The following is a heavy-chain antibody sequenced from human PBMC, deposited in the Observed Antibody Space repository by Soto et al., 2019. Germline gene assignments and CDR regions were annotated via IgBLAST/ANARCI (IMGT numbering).Heavy chain of an antibody. J-gene: IGHJ3*02. D-gene: IGHD5-12*01. V-gene: IGHV3-13*01. CDR1: GFTFSSYD. CDR2: IGTAGDT. CDR3: ARVVASGAFDI. Sequence: GGSLRLSCAASGFTFSSYDMHWVRQATGKGLEWVSAIGTAGDTYYPGSVKGRFTISRENAKNSLYLQMNSLRAGGTAVYYCARVVASGAFDIWGQGTMVTVSS.